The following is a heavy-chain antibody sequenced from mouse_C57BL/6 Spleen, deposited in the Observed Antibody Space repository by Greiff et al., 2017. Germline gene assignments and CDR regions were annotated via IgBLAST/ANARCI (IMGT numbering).Heavy chain of an antibody. CDR3: ARSGSNYAMDY. CDR1: GYTFTDPT. Sequence: QVQLQQSDAELVKPGASVKISCKVSGYTFTDPTIPWMKQRPEPGLEWIGYIYPRDGSTKYNEKFTGKATLPAYKSSSTAYMQLNSLTSEDSAVYFCARSGSNYAMDYWGQGTSVTVSS. CDR2: IYPRDGST. J-gene: IGHJ4*01. D-gene: IGHD3-1*01. V-gene: IGHV1-78*01.